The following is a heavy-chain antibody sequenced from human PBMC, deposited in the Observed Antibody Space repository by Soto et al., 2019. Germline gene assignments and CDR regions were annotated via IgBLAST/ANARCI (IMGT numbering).Heavy chain of an antibody. CDR1: GYTFTSYG. CDR3: ARDRGFVVRAPPVDY. CDR2: ISAYNGNT. V-gene: IGHV1-18*01. D-gene: IGHD3-10*01. J-gene: IGHJ4*02. Sequence: QVQLVQSGAEVKKPGASVKVSCKASGYTFTSYGISWVRQAPGQGLEWMGWISAYNGNTNYAQKLQGRVTMTTDTSPSTAYMERRSLRSDDTAVYYCARDRGFVVRAPPVDYWGQGTLVTVSS.